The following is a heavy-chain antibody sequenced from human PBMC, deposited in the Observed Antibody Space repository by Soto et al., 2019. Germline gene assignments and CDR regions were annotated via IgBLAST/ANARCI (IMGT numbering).Heavy chain of an antibody. CDR3: ARAHYYDSSGYYYWDYYCGMDV. Sequence: SETLSLTCTVSGGSISSGGYYWSWIRQHPGKGLEWIGYIYYSGSTYYNPSLKSRVTISVDTSKNQFSLKLSSVTAADTAVYYCARAHYYDSSGYYYWDYYCGMDVWGQGTTVTVSS. J-gene: IGHJ6*02. V-gene: IGHV4-31*03. D-gene: IGHD3-22*01. CDR2: IYYSGST. CDR1: GGSISSGGYY.